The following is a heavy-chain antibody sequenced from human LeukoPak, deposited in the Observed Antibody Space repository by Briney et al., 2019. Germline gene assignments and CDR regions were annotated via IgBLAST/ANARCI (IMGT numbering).Heavy chain of an antibody. CDR1: GGSISSGTYY. CDR3: ARDRKYYYHMDV. Sequence: PSETLSLTCTVSGGSISSGTYYWGWIRQPPGKGLEWIGSIYHSGSTYYNPSLKSRVTISVDTSKNQFSLKLSSLTAADTAVYYCARDRKYYYHMDVWGKGTTVTVSS. J-gene: IGHJ6*03. V-gene: IGHV4-39*07. D-gene: IGHD1-14*01. CDR2: IYHSGST.